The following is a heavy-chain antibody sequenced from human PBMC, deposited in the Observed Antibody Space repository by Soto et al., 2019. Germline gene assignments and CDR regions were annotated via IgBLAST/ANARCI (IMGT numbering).Heavy chain of an antibody. D-gene: IGHD3-3*01. CDR2: ISGSGGSS. V-gene: IGHV3-23*01. CDR3: ALLSGSPSYFDY. Sequence: EVQLLESGGGLVQPGGSLRLSCAASGFTFSSYAMSWFRQAPGQGLEWVSTISGSGGSSYYADSVKGRFTISRDNSKNRLYLQMNSLRSEDTAVYYCALLSGSPSYFDYWGQGTLVTVSS. J-gene: IGHJ4*02. CDR1: GFTFSSYA.